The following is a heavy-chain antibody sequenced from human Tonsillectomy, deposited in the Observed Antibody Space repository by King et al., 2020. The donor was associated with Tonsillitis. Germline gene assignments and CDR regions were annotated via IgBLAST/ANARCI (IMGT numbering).Heavy chain of an antibody. D-gene: IGHD3-10*01. V-gene: IGHV3-49*04. CDR1: GFTFGDYA. CDR3: TREVCSGWFGLGAYYYMDF. Sequence: VQLVESGGGLVQPGRSLRLSCTASGFTFGDYAMSCVCQAPGRGRGWVAFVRSKVYGGTTEYAASVNGRFTISRDNSKSIACLQMNSPKIEDTGMYYCTREVCSGWFGLGAYYYMDFWGEGTPVTVS. J-gene: IGHJ6*03. CDR2: VRSKVYGGTT.